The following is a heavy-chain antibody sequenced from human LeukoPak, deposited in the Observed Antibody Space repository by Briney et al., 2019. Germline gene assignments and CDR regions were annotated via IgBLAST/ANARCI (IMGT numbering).Heavy chain of an antibody. J-gene: IGHJ4*02. V-gene: IGHV1-8*01. CDR1: GYTFTSYD. CDR3: AKMNYSFQSGYPMD. CDR2: MNPSTGNT. D-gene: IGHD3-3*01. Sequence: ASVKVSSKASGYTFTSYDINWVRPATGQRLERRGWMNPSTGNTGHAQKFQSRVTITRDTSISTAYMELSSLRSEDTAVYYCAKMNYSFQSGYPMDWGQGTLVAVSS.